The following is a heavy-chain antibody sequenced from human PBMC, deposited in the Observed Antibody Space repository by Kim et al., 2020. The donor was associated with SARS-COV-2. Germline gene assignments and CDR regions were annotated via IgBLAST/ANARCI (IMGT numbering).Heavy chain of an antibody. J-gene: IGHJ4*02. D-gene: IGHD2-15*01. CDR2: TI. Sequence: TIYTADPVKGRFTISRENAKNSRSLQMNSRGDEAPAVYYCARDNGGNFDYWGQGTLVTVSS. V-gene: IGHV3-48*02. CDR3: ARDNGGNFDY.